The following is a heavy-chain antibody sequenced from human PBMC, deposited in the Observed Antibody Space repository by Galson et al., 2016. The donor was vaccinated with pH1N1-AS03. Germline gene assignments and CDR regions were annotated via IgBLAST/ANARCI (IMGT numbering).Heavy chain of an antibody. Sequence: ATLSLTCEVSGYSIRSDYYWGWIRQPPGKGLEWIGSVHHSGATWHNPSLKSRVTISVDTSKNQFSLRVNPVTVADTAVYYCAAPGGGSYSYWGQGKLVTVSS. CDR3: AAPGGGSYSY. V-gene: IGHV4-38-2*01. D-gene: IGHD2-21*01. J-gene: IGHJ4*02. CDR1: GYSIRSDYY. CDR2: VHHSGAT.